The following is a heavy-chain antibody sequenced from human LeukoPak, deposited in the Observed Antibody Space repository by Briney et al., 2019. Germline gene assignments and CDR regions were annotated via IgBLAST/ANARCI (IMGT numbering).Heavy chain of an antibody. CDR1: GFTFSSYG. Sequence: GRSLRLSCAASGFTFSSYGMHWVRQAPGKGLEWVAVISYDGSNKYYADSVKGRFTISRDNSKNTLYLQMNSLRAEDTAVYYCAKDQGSGATGFDYWGRGTLVTVSS. J-gene: IGHJ4*02. CDR2: ISYDGSNK. D-gene: IGHD1-26*01. V-gene: IGHV3-30*18. CDR3: AKDQGSGATGFDY.